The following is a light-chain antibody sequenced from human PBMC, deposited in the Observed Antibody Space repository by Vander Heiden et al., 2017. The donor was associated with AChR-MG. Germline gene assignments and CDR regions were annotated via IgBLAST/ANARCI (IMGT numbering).Light chain of an antibody. CDR2: DAS. Sequence: EIVLTQSPATLSLSPGERATLSCGATQSVGSYLAWYQQKPGQAPRLLIYDASNRATGIPARFSGSGSGTDFTLTISRLEPEDFAVYYCQQRTSWPPSTFGQGTRLEIK. CDR3: QQRTSWPPST. J-gene: IGKJ5*01. V-gene: IGKV3-11*01. CDR1: QSVGSY.